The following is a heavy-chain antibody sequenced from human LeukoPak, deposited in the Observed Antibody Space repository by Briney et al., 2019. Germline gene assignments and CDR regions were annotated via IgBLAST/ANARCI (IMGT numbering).Heavy chain of an antibody. D-gene: IGHD2-21*01. CDR3: AKKTMTGGGGGDLDI. Sequence: PGGSLRLSCAASGFTFSSYSMNWVHQAPGKGLEWVSSISSSSSYIYYADSVKGRFTISRDNSKNTLYLQMNSLKAEDTAVYYCAKKTMTGGGGGDLDIWGQGTMVTVSS. CDR1: GFTFSSYS. J-gene: IGHJ3*02. V-gene: IGHV3-21*01. CDR2: ISSSSSYI.